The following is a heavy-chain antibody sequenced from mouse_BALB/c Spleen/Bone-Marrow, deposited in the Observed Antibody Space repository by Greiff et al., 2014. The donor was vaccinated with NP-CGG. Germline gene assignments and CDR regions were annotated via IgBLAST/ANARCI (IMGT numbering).Heavy chain of an antibody. V-gene: IGHV1-15*01. J-gene: IGHJ4*01. Sequence: VQLQQSGAELVRPGASVTLSCKASGYKFTDYEMHWVKQTPVHGLEWIGSIDPETGGTAYDQNFKGKATLTADRSSTTAYMEPRSLTSEDSAVYYCTREGIYFGYDVPMGYWGQGTSVTVSS. CDR1: GYKFTDYE. CDR3: TREGIYFGYDVPMGY. CDR2: IDPETGGT. D-gene: IGHD2-2*01.